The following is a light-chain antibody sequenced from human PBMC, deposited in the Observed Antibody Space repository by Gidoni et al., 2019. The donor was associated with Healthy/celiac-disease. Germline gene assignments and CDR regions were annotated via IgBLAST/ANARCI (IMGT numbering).Light chain of an antibody. CDR3: QQSYSTLRT. V-gene: IGKV1-39*01. CDR2: AAS. J-gene: IGKJ1*01. Sequence: DIQMTQSPSSLSASVGDRVTITCRASQSISSYLNWYQQKPGKAPKLLIYAASSLQSGVPSRFSGSGSGTDFSLTISSLLPEDFATYYCQQSYSTLRTFGQXTKVEIK. CDR1: QSISSY.